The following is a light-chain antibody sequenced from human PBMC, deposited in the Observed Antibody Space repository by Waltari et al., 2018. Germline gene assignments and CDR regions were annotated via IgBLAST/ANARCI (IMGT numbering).Light chain of an antibody. CDR1: RGVLSSSINKNY. J-gene: IGKJ5*01. CDR3: QQHYSNPS. CDR2: WAS. V-gene: IGKV4-1*01. Sequence: DIVMTQSPDFLPVSLGERATINCTSSRGVLSSSINKNYLAWYQHKSGQPPKLLIYWASTRHSGVPDRFSGSGSATEFTLTISSLKAEDVAVYYCQQHYSNPSLGQGTRLEIK.